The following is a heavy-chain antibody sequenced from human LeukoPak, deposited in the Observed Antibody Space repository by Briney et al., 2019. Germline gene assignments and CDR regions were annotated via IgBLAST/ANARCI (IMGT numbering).Heavy chain of an antibody. D-gene: IGHD3-9*01. V-gene: IGHV4-39*01. CDR2: NYYSGST. CDR3: ARHSLITYDILTGYINERNLNWFDP. Sequence: SETLSLTCTVSGGAISSSSYYWGWIRQPPGKGLEWIGSNYYSGSTYYNPSLKSRVTITVDTSKNQFSLKLSSVTAADTAVSDCARHSLITYDILTGYINERNLNWFDPWGQGTLVTVSS. J-gene: IGHJ5*02. CDR1: GGAISSSSYY.